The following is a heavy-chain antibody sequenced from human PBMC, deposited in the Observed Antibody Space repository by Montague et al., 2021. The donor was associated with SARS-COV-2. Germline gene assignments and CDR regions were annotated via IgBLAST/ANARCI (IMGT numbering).Heavy chain of an antibody. J-gene: IGHJ5*02. D-gene: IGHD3-10*01. V-gene: IGHV4-39*01. CDR1: GGSISSSSYY. CDR3: ARPLNLYYYGSGSYSSWFDL. CDR2: IYYSGST. Sequence: SETLSLTCTVSGGSISSSSYYWGWLRQPPGKGLEWIGSIYYSGSTYYNPSLKSRVTISVDTSKNQFSLKLSSVTAADTAVYYCARPLNLYYYGSGSYSSWFDLWGQGTLVTVSS.